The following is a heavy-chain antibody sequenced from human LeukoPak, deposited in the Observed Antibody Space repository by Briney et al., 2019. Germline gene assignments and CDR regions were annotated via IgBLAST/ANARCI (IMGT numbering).Heavy chain of an antibody. D-gene: IGHD3-16*01. Sequence: SETLSLTCTVSGGSISSYYWSWIRQPPGKGVEWIGYIYYSGSTNYNPSLKSRVTISVDTSKNQFSLKLSSVTAADTAVYYCARGGPPSDYFDYWDQGTLVTVSS. CDR3: ARGGPPSDYFDY. V-gene: IGHV4-59*08. CDR2: IYYSGST. J-gene: IGHJ4*02. CDR1: GGSISSYY.